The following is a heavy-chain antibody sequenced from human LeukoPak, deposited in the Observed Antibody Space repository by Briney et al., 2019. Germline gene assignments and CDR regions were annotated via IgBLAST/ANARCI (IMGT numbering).Heavy chain of an antibody. J-gene: IGHJ3*02. D-gene: IGHD3-3*01. CDR2: IKQDGSEK. Sequence: GGSLRLSCAASGFTFSSYWMSWVRQAPGKGLEWVANIKQDGSEKYYVDSVKGRFTISRDNAKNSLYLQMNSLRAEDTAVYYCARDRGQQSYYDFWSGHHDAFDIWGQGTMVTASS. CDR3: ARDRGQQSYYDFWSGHHDAFDI. V-gene: IGHV3-7*01. CDR1: GFTFSSYW.